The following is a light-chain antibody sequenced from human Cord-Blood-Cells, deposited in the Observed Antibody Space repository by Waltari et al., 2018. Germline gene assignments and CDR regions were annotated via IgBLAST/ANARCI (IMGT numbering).Light chain of an antibody. J-gene: IGKJ4*01. CDR3: QQYNSYST. CDR1: QSISSW. V-gene: IGKV1-5*03. Sequence: DIHMTLSSHTLCASVGERVTIFCRASQSISSWLVWYQQKTGKAPKLLIYKASSLESGVPSRFSGSGSGTEFTLTISSLQPDDFATYYCQQYNSYSTFGGGTKVEIK. CDR2: KAS.